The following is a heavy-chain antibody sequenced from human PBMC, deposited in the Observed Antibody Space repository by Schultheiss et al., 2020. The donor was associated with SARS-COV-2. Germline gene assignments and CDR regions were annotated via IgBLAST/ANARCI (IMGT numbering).Heavy chain of an antibody. CDR1: GFTFSSYS. Sequence: GGSLRLSCAASGFTFSSYSMNWVRQAPGKGLEWVSSISSSSSYIYYADSVKGRFTISRDNSNNTLFLQMNSLRPEDTAMYYCAAAHCTSTSCTEALRRYYGVDVWGRGTTVTVSS. D-gene: IGHD2-2*01. V-gene: IGHV3-21*01. CDR3: AAAHCTSTSCTEALRRYYGVDV. J-gene: IGHJ6*02. CDR2: ISSSSSYI.